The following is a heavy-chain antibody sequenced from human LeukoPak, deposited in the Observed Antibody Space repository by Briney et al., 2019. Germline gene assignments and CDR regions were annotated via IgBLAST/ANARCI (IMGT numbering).Heavy chain of an antibody. J-gene: IGHJ6*03. CDR2: IYHSGST. CDR1: GGSISSRNW. Sequence: PSETLSLTCAVSGGSISSRNWWSWVRQPPGKGLEWIGEIYHSGSTNYNPSLKSRVTISVDTSKNQFSLKLSSVTAADTAVYYCARTTEAHSWRTRYYDYYMDVWGKGTTVTVSS. CDR3: ARTTEAHSWRTRYYDYYMDV. D-gene: IGHD6-13*01. V-gene: IGHV4-4*02.